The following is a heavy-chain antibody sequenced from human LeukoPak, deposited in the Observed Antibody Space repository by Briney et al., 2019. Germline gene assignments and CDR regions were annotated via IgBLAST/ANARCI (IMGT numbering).Heavy chain of an antibody. D-gene: IGHD3-22*01. CDR1: GGSISSYY. J-gene: IGHJ6*03. Sequence: SETLSLTCTVSGGSISSYYWSWIRQPAGKGLEWIGRIYTSGSTNYNPSLKSRVTISVDTSRNQFSLKLSPVTAADTAVYYCAREKMGPYDNRRGYYYYYMDVWGEGTTVTVSS. V-gene: IGHV4-4*07. CDR2: IYTSGST. CDR3: AREKMGPYDNRRGYYYYYMDV.